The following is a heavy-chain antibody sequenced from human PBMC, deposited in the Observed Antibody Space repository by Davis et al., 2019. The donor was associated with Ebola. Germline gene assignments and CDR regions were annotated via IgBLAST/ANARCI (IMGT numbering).Heavy chain of an antibody. Sequence: AASVKVSCKASGYTFTSYAMHWVRQAPGQRLEWMGWINAGNGNTKYSQKFQGRVTITRDTFASTAYMELSSLRSEDTAVYYCARDLRFGRYYFDYWGQGTLVTVSS. CDR1: GYTFTSYA. V-gene: IGHV1-3*01. CDR3: ARDLRFGRYYFDY. J-gene: IGHJ4*02. CDR2: INAGNGNT. D-gene: IGHD3-3*01.